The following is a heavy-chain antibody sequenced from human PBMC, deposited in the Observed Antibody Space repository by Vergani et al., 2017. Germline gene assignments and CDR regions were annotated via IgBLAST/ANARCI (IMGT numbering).Heavy chain of an antibody. D-gene: IGHD6-13*01. CDR1: GYTFTSYG. Sequence: QVQLVQSGAEVKKPGASVKVSCKASGYTFTSYGISWVRQAPGQGLEWMGWISAYNGNTNYAQKLQGRVTMTTETSTSTAYMERRSLRADDTAVYYCARVGSSWYNGDYYYGMDVWGQGTTVTVSS. CDR3: ARVGSSWYNGDYYYGMDV. V-gene: IGHV1-18*01. CDR2: ISAYNGNT. J-gene: IGHJ6*02.